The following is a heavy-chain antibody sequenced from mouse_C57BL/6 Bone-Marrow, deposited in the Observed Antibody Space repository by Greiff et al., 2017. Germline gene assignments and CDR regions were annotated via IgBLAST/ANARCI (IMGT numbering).Heavy chain of an antibody. D-gene: IGHD4-1*01. CDR2: ILPGSSST. CDR1: GYTFTGYW. CDR3: ARDWVYAMDY. V-gene: IGHV1-9*01. J-gene: IGHJ4*01. Sequence: LVESGAELMKPGASVKLSCKATGYTFTGYWIEWVKQRPGHGLEWIGEILPGSSSTNYNEKFKGKATFTADTSSNTAYMQLSSLTTEDSAIYYCARDWVYAMDYWGQGTSVTVSS.